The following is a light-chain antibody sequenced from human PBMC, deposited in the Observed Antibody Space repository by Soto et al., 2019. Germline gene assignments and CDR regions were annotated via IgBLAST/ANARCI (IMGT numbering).Light chain of an antibody. V-gene: IGKV1-39*01. CDR2: AAS. CDR1: QGIRGY. J-gene: IGKJ4*01. CDR3: QQRYNNPLT. Sequence: IQLTQSPSSLAASLGDSVTITCRASQGIRGYLAWYKQKPGKAPKLMMYAASTLQSGVPSRFRGSGSGTDFTLTISSLQPEDYETYYCQQRYNNPLTFGGGTKVDIK.